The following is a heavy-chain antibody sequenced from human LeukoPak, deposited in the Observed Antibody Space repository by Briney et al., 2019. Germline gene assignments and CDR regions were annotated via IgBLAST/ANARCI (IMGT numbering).Heavy chain of an antibody. Sequence: SETLSLTCTVSGGSISSYYWSWIRQPPGKGLEWIGYIYYSGSTNYNPSLNSRVTMSVDTSKNQVSLKLTSVTAAGTAVYFCARGSGWYLYWGQGTLVTVSS. J-gene: IGHJ4*02. CDR1: GGSISSYY. V-gene: IGHV4-59*12. CDR3: ARGSGWYLY. CDR2: IYYSGST. D-gene: IGHD6-19*01.